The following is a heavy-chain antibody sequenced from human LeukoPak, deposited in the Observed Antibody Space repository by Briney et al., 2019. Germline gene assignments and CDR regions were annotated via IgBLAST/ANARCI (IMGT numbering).Heavy chain of an antibody. D-gene: IGHD2-2*01. CDR3: AREDVVPAATFDY. V-gene: IGHV1-46*01. CDR1: GYTFTSYY. Sequence: ASVKVSCKASGYTFTSYYMHWVRQAPGQGLEWMGIINPSGGSTSYAQKFQGRVTMTRDMSTSTVYMELSSLRSEDTAVYYCAREDVVPAATFDYWGQGTLVTVS. CDR2: INPSGGST. J-gene: IGHJ4*02.